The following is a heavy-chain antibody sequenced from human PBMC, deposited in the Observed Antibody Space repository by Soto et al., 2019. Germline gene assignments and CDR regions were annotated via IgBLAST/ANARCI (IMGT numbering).Heavy chain of an antibody. V-gene: IGHV4-31*03. CDR1: GGSISSGGYY. CDR2: IYNSGST. J-gene: IGHJ4*02. Sequence: QVQLQESGPGLVKPSQTLSLTCTVSGGSISSGGYYWSWIRQHPGKGLEWIGYIYNSGSTYYTPSLESRLTISVDPSTNQFSLKPSSVTAADTAVYYCASKLYSSGWLFDYWGQGTLVTVSS. CDR3: ASKLYSSGWLFDY. D-gene: IGHD6-19*01.